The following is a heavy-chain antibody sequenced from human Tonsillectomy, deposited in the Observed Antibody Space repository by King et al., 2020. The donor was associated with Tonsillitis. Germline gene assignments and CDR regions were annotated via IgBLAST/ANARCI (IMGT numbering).Heavy chain of an antibody. J-gene: IGHJ6*03. Sequence: VQLVESGGGLVQPGGSLRLSCAASGFTFSNYEMNWVRQAPGKGLEWVSYISSSGSTIHYADSVKGRFTTSRDNANNSLYLQMNSLRAEDTAVYYCARENGANYYSYYMDAWGKGTTVTVSS. CDR2: ISSSGSTI. V-gene: IGHV3-48*03. CDR1: GFTFSNYE. CDR3: ARENGANYYSYYMDA. D-gene: IGHD4/OR15-4a*01.